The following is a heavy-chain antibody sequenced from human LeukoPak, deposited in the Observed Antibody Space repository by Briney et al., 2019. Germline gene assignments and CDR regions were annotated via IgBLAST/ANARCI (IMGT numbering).Heavy chain of an antibody. CDR1: GYTFTGYY. Sequence: ASVKVSCKASGYTFTGYYMHWVRQAPGQGLEWMGWINPSSGGTNYAQKFQGRVTMTRDTSISTAYMELSRLRSDDTAVYYCARGRLVYAIDYYYYMDVWGKGTTVTVSS. CDR3: ARGRLVYAIDYYYYMDV. J-gene: IGHJ6*03. D-gene: IGHD2-8*01. CDR2: INPSSGGT. V-gene: IGHV1-2*02.